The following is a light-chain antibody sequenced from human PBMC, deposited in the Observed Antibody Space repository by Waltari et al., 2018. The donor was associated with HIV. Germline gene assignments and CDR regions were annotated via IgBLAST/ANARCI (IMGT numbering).Light chain of an antibody. CDR1: TIGIKS. Sequence: SNVLTQPPSVSVAPGQTARITCGEHTIGIKSVHGYQQKPGQAPVLVVYDNTDRPSGIPERFSGSNSGKTATLTIRGVEAGDEADYYCQVWDTSREWVFGGGTKLTVL. CDR3: QVWDTSREWV. V-gene: IGLV3-21*02. J-gene: IGLJ3*02. CDR2: DNT.